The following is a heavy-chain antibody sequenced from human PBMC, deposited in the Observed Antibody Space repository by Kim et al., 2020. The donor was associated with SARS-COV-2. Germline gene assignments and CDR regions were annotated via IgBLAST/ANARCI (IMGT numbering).Heavy chain of an antibody. CDR1: GFTFSGSA. D-gene: IGHD2-2*01. V-gene: IGHV3-73*01. CDR2: IRSKANSYAT. J-gene: IGHJ6*02. CDR3: TRWHVVVPAASTEGYYYGMDV. Sequence: GGSLRLSCAASGFTFSGSAMHWVRQASGKGLEWVGRIRSKANSYATAYAASVKGRFTISRDDSKNTAYLQMNSLKTEDTAVYYCTRWHVVVPAASTEGYYYGMDVWGQGTTVTVSS.